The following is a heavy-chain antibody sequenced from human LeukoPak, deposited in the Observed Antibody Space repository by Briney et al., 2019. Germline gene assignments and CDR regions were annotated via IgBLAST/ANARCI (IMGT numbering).Heavy chain of an antibody. CDR3: APYLYGDPSLNWFDP. D-gene: IGHD4-17*01. Sequence: PSETLSLTCAVYGGSFSGYYWSWIRQPPGKGLEWIGEINHSGSTNYNPSLKSRVTLSVDTSKNQFSLKLSSVTAADTAVYYCAPYLYGDPSLNWFDPWGQGTLVTVSS. CDR1: GGSFSGYY. CDR2: INHSGST. J-gene: IGHJ5*02. V-gene: IGHV4-34*01.